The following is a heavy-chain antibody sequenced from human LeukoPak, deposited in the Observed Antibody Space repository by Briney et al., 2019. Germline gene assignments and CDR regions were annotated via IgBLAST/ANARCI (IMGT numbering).Heavy chain of an antibody. CDR3: ARDAALHYYGSGSQGITPRNNWFDP. CDR2: IIPILGIA. D-gene: IGHD3-10*01. J-gene: IGHJ5*02. V-gene: IGHV1-69*04. Sequence: SVKVSCKASGGTFSSYAISWVRQAPGQGLEWMGRIIPILGIANYAQKFQGRVTITADKSTSTAYMELSSLRSEDTAVYYCARDAALHYYGSGSQGITPRNNWFDPWGQGTLVTVSS. CDR1: GGTFSSYA.